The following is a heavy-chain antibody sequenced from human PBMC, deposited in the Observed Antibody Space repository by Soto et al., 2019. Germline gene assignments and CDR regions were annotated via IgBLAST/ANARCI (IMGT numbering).Heavy chain of an antibody. J-gene: IGHJ4*02. CDR2: ISYDGSNK. Sequence: ESGGGVVQPGRSLRLSCAASGFTFSSYGMHWVRQAPGKGLEWVAVISYDGSNKYYADSVKGRFTISRDNSKNTLYLQMNSLRAEDTAVYYCAKIAVARGEDYWGQGTLVTVSS. CDR1: GFTFSSYG. V-gene: IGHV3-30*18. D-gene: IGHD6-19*01. CDR3: AKIAVARGEDY.